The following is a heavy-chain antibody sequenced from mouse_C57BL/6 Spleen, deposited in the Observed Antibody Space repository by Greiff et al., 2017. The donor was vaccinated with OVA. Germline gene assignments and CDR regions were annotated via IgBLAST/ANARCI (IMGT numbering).Heavy chain of an antibody. CDR1: GYTFTSYW. CDR3: AREVYFDY. Sequence: VQLQQPGAELVKPGASVTLSCKASGYTFTSYWMQWVKQRPGQGLEWIGEIDPSDSYTNYNQKFKGKATLTVDTSSSTAYMQLSSLTSEDSAVYYCAREVYFDYWGQGTTLTVSS. V-gene: IGHV1-50*01. J-gene: IGHJ2*01. CDR2: IDPSDSYT.